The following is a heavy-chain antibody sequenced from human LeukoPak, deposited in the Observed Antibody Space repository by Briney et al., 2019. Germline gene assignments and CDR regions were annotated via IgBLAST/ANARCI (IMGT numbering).Heavy chain of an antibody. D-gene: IGHD3-10*01. CDR2: IDYSGST. V-gene: IGHV4-34*01. CDR1: GGSLSGYS. J-gene: IGHJ5*02. Sequence: PSETLSLTCAVYGGSLSGYSWTWTRQPPGKGLEWLGEIDYSGSTNYNASLTGRVTVSADTSQNHFSLTLSSVTAADTAVYYCARVYITVVRGGWFDPWGQGTLVTVSS. CDR3: ARVYITVVRGGWFDP.